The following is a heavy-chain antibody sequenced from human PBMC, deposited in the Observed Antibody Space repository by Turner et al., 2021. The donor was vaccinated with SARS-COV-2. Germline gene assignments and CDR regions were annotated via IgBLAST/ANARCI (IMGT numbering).Heavy chain of an antibody. Sequence: QVQLQESGPGLVKPSQTLSLTCTVSGGSLSIGGYYWSWIRQHPGKGLEWIGYIYYSGSTYYNPSLKSRVTISVDTSKNQFSLKLSSVTAADTAVYYCARDYGGNSNYFDYWGQGTLVTVSS. J-gene: IGHJ4*02. CDR2: IYYSGST. V-gene: IGHV4-31*03. CDR1: GGSLSIGGYY. D-gene: IGHD4-17*01. CDR3: ARDYGGNSNYFDY.